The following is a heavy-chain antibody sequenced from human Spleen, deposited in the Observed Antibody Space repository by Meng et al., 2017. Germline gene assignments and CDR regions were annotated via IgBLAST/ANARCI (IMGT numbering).Heavy chain of an antibody. CDR2: ISSSSTI. CDR3: ARGDQLAFTFDY. V-gene: IGHV3-69-1*02. D-gene: IGHD1-1*01. CDR1: GFTFSDYY. Sequence: GESLKISCAASGFTFSDYYMNWVRQAPGKGLEWVSSISSSSTIYYADSVKGRFTISRDNAKNSLYLQMDSLRAEDTAVYYCARGDQLAFTFDYWGQGTLVTVSS. J-gene: IGHJ4*02.